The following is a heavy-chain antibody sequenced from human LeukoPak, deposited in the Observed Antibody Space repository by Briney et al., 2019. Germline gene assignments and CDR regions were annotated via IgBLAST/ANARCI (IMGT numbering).Heavy chain of an antibody. J-gene: IGHJ4*02. CDR2: VNDSGGT. Sequence: SETLSLTCAVYIDSFTNYYWNWIRQTPGKGLEWIGEVNDSGGTNINPSLKSRVTISVDTSKNQFSLKLSSVTAADTAVYYCARHAVAAAGDYWGQGTLVTVSS. CDR3: ARHAVAAAGDY. CDR1: IDSFTNYY. V-gene: IGHV4-34*01. D-gene: IGHD6-13*01.